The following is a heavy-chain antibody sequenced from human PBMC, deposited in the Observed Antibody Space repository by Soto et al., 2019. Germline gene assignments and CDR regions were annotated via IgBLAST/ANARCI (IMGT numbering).Heavy chain of an antibody. V-gene: IGHV4-59*01. CDR1: GGSISSYY. D-gene: IGHD5-18*01. CDR2: IYYSGST. Sequence: SETLSLTCTVSGGSISSYYWSWIRQPPGKGLEWIGYIYYSGSTNYNPSLKSRVTISVDTSKNQFSLKLSSVTAADTAVYHRARGSVDTGYSYGLLFDYWGQGTLVTVSS. J-gene: IGHJ4*02. CDR3: ARGSVDTGYSYGLLFDY.